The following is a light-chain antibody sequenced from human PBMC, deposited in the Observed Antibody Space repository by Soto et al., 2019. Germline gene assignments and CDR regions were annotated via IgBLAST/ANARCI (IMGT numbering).Light chain of an antibody. CDR1: QSIGSW. Sequence: DIQMTQSPSTLSASVGEGVTITCRASQSIGSWLAWYQQKPGKAPKLPIYKATNLQSGVPSRFSDRGSGTDFTLTISSLQPVDSATYFCQQYNDFQFTFGPGTKLEI. CDR3: QQYNDFQFT. J-gene: IGKJ2*01. V-gene: IGKV1-5*03. CDR2: KAT.